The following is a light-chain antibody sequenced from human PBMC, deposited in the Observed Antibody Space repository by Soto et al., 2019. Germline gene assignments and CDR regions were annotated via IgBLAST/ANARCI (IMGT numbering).Light chain of an antibody. V-gene: IGKV1-5*03. CDR3: QRYSDYPYI. CDR2: KAT. CDR1: QSITTW. J-gene: IGKJ2*01. Sequence: IQMTQSPSTLSASVGDRVTITCRASQSITTWLAWYQQKPGKAPKLLIYKATNLQSGVPSRFSGSGSGTEFSLTISSLQPDDFATYYCQRYSDYPYIFGQGTKLEIK.